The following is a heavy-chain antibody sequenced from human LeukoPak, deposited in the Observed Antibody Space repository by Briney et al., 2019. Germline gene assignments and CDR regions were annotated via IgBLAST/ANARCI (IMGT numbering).Heavy chain of an antibody. Sequence: PSETLSLTCTVSGGSISSYYWSWIRQPPGKGLEWIGYIYYSGSTNYNPSLKSRVTISVDTSKNQFSLKLSSVTAADTAVYYCARSRYYDYVWGSYRLDFDYWGQGTLVTVSS. CDR2: IYYSGST. CDR3: ARSRYYDYVWGSYRLDFDY. CDR1: GGSISSYY. V-gene: IGHV4-59*01. D-gene: IGHD3-16*02. J-gene: IGHJ4*02.